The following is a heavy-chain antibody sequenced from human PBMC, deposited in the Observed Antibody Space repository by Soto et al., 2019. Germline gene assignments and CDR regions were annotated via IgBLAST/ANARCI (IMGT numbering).Heavy chain of an antibody. V-gene: IGHV2-5*01. Sequence: SGPTLVNPTQTLTLTCTFSGFSLSTSGVGVGWIRQPPGKALEWLALIYWNDDKRYSPSLKSRITITKDTSKNQVVLKMTNMDPVDTATYYCAHRRHFTIFGVVSTQEPGFDYWGQGTLVTVSS. D-gene: IGHD3-3*01. CDR2: IYWNDDK. J-gene: IGHJ4*02. CDR1: GFSLSTSGVG. CDR3: AHRRHFTIFGVVSTQEPGFDY.